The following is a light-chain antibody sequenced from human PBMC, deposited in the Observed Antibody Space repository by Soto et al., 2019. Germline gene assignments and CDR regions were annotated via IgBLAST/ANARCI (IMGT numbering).Light chain of an antibody. CDR1: QSVRRK. Sequence: EIVMTQSPATLSVSPGERATLSCRASQSVRRKLAWYQQIPGQAPRLLIYEASTRRPGVPARFSGRGSGTEFPLTISRLQSEDFAVYSCQHYKYRPAFGQGTKVEIK. CDR3: QHYKYRPA. J-gene: IGKJ1*01. V-gene: IGKV3-15*01. CDR2: EAS.